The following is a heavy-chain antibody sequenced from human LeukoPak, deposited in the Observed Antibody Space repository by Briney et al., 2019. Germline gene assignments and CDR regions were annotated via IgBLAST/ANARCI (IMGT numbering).Heavy chain of an antibody. V-gene: IGHV1-69*04. J-gene: IGHJ6*02. CDR2: IIPILGIA. CDR1: GGTFSSYA. Sequence: SVKVSCKASGGTFSSYAISWVRQAPGQGLEWMGRIIPILGIANYAQKFQGRVTITADKSTSTAYMVLSSLRSEDTAVYYCARAPYSSSWSYYYYYGMDVWGQGTTVTVSS. D-gene: IGHD6-13*01. CDR3: ARAPYSSSWSYYYYYGMDV.